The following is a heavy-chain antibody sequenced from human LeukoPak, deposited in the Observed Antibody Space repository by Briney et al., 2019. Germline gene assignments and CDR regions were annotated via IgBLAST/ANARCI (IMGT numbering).Heavy chain of an antibody. Sequence: GGSLRLSCAASGFTFSSYAMSWVRQAPGKGLEWVSAISGSGGSTYYADSVKGRFTISRDDSKNTLYLQMNSLRAEDTAVYYCAKVPNYGGNSAYFDYWGQGTLVTVSS. V-gene: IGHV3-23*01. CDR3: AKVPNYGGNSAYFDY. D-gene: IGHD4-23*01. CDR1: GFTFSSYA. J-gene: IGHJ4*02. CDR2: ISGSGGST.